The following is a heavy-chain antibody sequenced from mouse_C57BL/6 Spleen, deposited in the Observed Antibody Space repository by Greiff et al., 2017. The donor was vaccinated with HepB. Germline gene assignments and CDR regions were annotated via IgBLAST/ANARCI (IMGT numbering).Heavy chain of an antibody. CDR1: GYSFTSYY. J-gene: IGHJ2*01. CDR2: IYPGSGNT. CDR3: ARWRSSDGYYV. V-gene: IGHV1-66*01. Sequence: QVQLQQSGPELVKPGASVKISCKASGYSFTSYYIHWVKQRPGQGLEWIGWIYPGSGNTKYNEKFKGKATLTADTSSSTAYMQLSSLTSEDSAVYYCARWRSSDGYYVWGQGTTLTVSS. D-gene: IGHD2-3*01.